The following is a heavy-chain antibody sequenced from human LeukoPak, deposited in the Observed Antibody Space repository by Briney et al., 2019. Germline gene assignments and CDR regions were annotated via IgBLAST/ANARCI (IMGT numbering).Heavy chain of an antibody. CDR1: GGSISSSSYY. CDR2: IYYSGST. V-gene: IGHV4-39*01. CDR3: ARHCSSASCPYWYFDL. D-gene: IGHD2-2*01. J-gene: IGHJ2*01. Sequence: SETLSLTCTVSGGSISSSSYYWGWIRQPPGKGLEWIGSIYYSGSTYYNPSLKSRVTISVDTSKNQFSLMLSSVTAADTAVYYCARHCSSASCPYWYFDLWGRGTLVTVSS.